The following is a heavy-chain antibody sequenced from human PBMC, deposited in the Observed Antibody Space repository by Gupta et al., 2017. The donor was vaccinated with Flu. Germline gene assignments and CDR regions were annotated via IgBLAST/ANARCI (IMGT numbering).Heavy chain of an antibody. J-gene: IGHJ6*03. D-gene: IGHD3-3*01. V-gene: IGHV7-4-1*02. Sequence: YAMSWVRQAPGQGLEWMGWGNTNTGNPTYAQGFTGRFVFSLDTSVSTAYLQISSLKAEDTAVYYCARDIRVATFGGVISPDYNMDVWGDGTTVTVSS. CDR3: ARDIRVATFGGVISPDYNMDV. CDR2: GNTNTGNP. CDR1: YA.